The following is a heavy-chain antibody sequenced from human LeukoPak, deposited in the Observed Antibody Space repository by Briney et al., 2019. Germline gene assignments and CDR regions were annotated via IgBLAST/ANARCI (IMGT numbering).Heavy chain of an antibody. V-gene: IGHV4-34*01. D-gene: IGHD3-16*02. CDR3: ARRTFGGVIAY. Sequence: GSLRLSCAASGFTLSSYGMTWVRQPPGKGLEWIGEINHSGSTNYSPSLKSRVTLSVDTSKNQFSLRLSSVTAADTAVYYCARRTFGGVIAYWGQGTLVTVSS. CDR2: INHSGST. CDR1: GFTLSSYG. J-gene: IGHJ4*02.